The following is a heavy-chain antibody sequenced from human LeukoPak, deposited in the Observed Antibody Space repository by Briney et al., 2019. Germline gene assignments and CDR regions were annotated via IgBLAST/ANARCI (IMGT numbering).Heavy chain of an antibody. CDR2: ISGSGGST. J-gene: IGHJ4*02. D-gene: IGHD2-2*01. Sequence: SGGSLRLSCAASGFTFSSYAMSWVRQAPGKGLEWVSAISGSGGSTYYADSVKGRFTISRDNSKNTLYLQMNSLRAEDTAVYYCARSHTSYCSSTSCYLGRYWGQGTLVTVSS. CDR1: GFTFSSYA. CDR3: ARSHTSYCSSTSCYLGRY. V-gene: IGHV3-23*01.